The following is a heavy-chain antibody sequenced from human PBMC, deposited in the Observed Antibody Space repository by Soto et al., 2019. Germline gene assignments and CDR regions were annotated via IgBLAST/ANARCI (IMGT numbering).Heavy chain of an antibody. CDR2: IKSKTDGGTT. CDR3: TTGEYSSSSDFDY. CDR1: GFTFSNAW. Sequence: GSLRLSCAASGFTFSNAWMSWVRQAPGKGLEWVVRIKSKTDGGTTDYAAPVKGRFTISRDDSKNTLYLQMNSLKTEDTAVYYCTTGEYSSSSDFDYWGQGTLVTVSS. J-gene: IGHJ4*02. V-gene: IGHV3-15*01. D-gene: IGHD6-6*01.